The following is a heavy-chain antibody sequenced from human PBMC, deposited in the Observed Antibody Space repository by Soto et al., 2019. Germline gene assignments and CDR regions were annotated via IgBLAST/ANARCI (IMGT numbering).Heavy chain of an antibody. CDR3: ARPWGQLSTYYYGMDT. J-gene: IGHJ6*02. Sequence: GWSLRLSCAASGFTFRNYAMHWFRQAPGKGLEWVATISYDGDNKYYTDSVKGPFTISRDNSKNTLYLQMNSLRPEDTAVYYCARPWGQLSTYYYGMDTWGQGTTVTVSS. V-gene: IGHV3-30-3*01. D-gene: IGHD3-16*01. CDR2: ISYDGDNK. CDR1: GFTFRNYA.